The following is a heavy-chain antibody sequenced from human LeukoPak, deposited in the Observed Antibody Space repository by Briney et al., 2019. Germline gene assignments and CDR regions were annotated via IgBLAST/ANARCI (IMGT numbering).Heavy chain of an antibody. D-gene: IGHD6-6*01. V-gene: IGHV4-34*01. CDR2: INHSGST. CDR1: GGSFSGYY. Sequence: ETLSLTCAVYGGSFSGYYWSWIRQPPGKGLEWIGEINHSGSTNYNPSLKSRVTISVDTSKNQFSLKLSSVTAADTAVYYCARGGAARPVYYYYYGMDVWGQGTTVTVSS. J-gene: IGHJ6*02. CDR3: ARGGAARPVYYYYYGMDV.